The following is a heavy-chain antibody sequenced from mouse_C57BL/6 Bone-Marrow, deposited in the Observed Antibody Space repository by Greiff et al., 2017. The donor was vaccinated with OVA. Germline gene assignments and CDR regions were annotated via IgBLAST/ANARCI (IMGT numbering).Heavy chain of an antibody. J-gene: IGHJ3*01. V-gene: IGHV5-16*01. D-gene: IGHD2-4*01. CDR2: INYDGSST. Sequence: DVKLVESEGGLVQPGSSMKLSCTASGFTFSDYYMAWVRQVPEKGLEWVANINYDGSSTYYLDSLKSRFIISRDNAKNILYLQMSSLKSEDTATYYCARAGGTYDYDSFAYWGQGTLVTVSA. CDR3: ARAGGTYDYDSFAY. CDR1: GFTFSDYY.